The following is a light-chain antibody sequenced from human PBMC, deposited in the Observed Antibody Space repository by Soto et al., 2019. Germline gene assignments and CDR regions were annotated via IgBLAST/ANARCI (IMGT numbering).Light chain of an antibody. J-gene: IGKJ4*01. CDR3: QQRTDWLT. CDR2: DAS. Sequence: EILLTQSPATLSLSPGERATLSCRASQSVSSYLAWYQQRPGQAPRLLIYDASNRATGIPARFSGSGSGTDFTLTISSLEPDDFAVYFCQQRTDWLTFGGGTKVE. V-gene: IGKV3-11*01. CDR1: QSVSSY.